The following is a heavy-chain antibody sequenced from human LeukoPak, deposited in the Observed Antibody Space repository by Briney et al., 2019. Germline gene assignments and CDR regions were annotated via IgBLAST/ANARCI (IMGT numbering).Heavy chain of an antibody. CDR1: GYTFTSYG. Sequence: ASVKVSCKASGYTFTSYGISWVRQAPGQGLEWMGWISAYNGNTNYAQKLQGRVTMTTDTSTSTAYMELRSLRSDDTAVYYCARESPDFWSGPPAPFDYWGQGTLVTVSS. D-gene: IGHD3-3*01. J-gene: IGHJ4*02. CDR2: ISAYNGNT. CDR3: ARESPDFWSGPPAPFDY. V-gene: IGHV1-18*01.